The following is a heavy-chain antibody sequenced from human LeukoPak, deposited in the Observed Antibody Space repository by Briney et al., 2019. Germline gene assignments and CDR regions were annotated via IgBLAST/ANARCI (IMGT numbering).Heavy chain of an antibody. CDR1: GASISSDSYY. CDR2: IYSSAHS. CDR3: ARDMTGSGWNDAFDI. J-gene: IGHJ3*02. V-gene: IGHV4-61*02. Sequence: PSETLSLTCTVSGASISSDSYYWSWIRQPAGKGLEWIGRIYSSAHSKYNPALMSRVTISLDTSKNQLSLNLSSVTAADTAVYYCARDMTGSGWNDAFDIWGQGTMVTVSS. D-gene: IGHD6-19*01.